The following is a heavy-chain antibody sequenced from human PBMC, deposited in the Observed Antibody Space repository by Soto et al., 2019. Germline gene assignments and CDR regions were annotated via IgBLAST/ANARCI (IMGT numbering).Heavy chain of an antibody. V-gene: IGHV3-74*01. CDR2: TKSDGSGT. Sequence: GGSLRLSCAASGFTFSTYWMHWVRQAPGKGPVWVSRTKSDGSGTYYADSVEGRFTISRDNAQNTLYLQMNSLRVEDTAVYYCAKEYEYSSDWERIDYWSQGTLVTVSS. CDR3: AKEYEYSSDWERIDY. J-gene: IGHJ4*02. D-gene: IGHD6-19*01. CDR1: GFTFSTYW.